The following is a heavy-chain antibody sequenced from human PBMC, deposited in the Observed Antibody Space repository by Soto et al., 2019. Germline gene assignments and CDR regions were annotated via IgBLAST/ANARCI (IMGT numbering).Heavy chain of an antibody. V-gene: IGHV5-10-1*01. CDR1: QDFLTIPNW. J-gene: IGHJ4*02. CDR3: GRDFGSGHWDF. CDR2: IDPSDSYT. D-gene: IGHD3-3*01. Sequence: GESLKISCQTPQDFLTIPNWITWVRQRPGKGLEWVGRIDPSDSYTTYNPSLKGHVILSFDKSINTGFLQWTSLKASDTALYFCGRDFGSGHWDFWGQGTLVTVSS.